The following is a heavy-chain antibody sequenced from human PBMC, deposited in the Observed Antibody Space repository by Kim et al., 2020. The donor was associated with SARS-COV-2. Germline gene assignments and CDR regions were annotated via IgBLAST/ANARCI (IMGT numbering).Heavy chain of an antibody. CDR1: GFTFDDYG. J-gene: IGHJ3*02. Sequence: GGSLRLSCAASGFTFDDYGMSWVRQAPGSGLEWVSGINWNAGSTAYADSVKGRFTVSRDNAKNSLYLQMNSLRAEDTALYHCARDGSWGNDAFDIWGQGTMVTVSS. CDR2: INWNAGST. V-gene: IGHV3-20*01. CDR3: ARDGSWGNDAFDI. D-gene: IGHD6-13*01.